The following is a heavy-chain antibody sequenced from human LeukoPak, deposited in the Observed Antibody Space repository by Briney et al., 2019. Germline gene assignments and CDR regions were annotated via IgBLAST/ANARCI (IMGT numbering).Heavy chain of an antibody. CDR3: ARDPYNGYYGDDYYYYMDV. CDR2: ITRDSIYT. D-gene: IGHD4-17*01. J-gene: IGHJ6*03. V-gene: IGHV3-21*01. Sequence: NPGGSLRLSCAASGFTFSSYSMNWVRQAPGKGLEWVSSITRDSIYTFYADSVKGRFTISRDNAKNSLSLQMNSLRAEDTAVYYCARDPYNGYYGDDYYYYMDVWGKGTTVTISS. CDR1: GFTFSSYS.